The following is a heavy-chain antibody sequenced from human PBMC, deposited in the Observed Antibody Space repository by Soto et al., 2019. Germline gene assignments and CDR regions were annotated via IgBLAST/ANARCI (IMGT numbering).Heavy chain of an antibody. D-gene: IGHD3-10*01. CDR3: ARGEYYGSGRSDYFDY. V-gene: IGHV5-51*01. J-gene: IGHJ4*02. Sequence: PGESLKISCKGSGNSFTSSWIGWVRQMPGKGLEWMGIIYPDDSDTRYSPSFQGQVTTSADKSISTAYLQWASLKASDTAIYYCARGEYYGSGRSDYFDYWGQGTLVTVSS. CDR1: GNSFTSSW. CDR2: IYPDDSDT.